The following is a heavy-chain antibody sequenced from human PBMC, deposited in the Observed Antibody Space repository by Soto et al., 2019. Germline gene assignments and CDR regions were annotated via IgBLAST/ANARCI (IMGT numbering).Heavy chain of an antibody. CDR1: GFTFSSYA. J-gene: IGHJ6*02. CDR2: ISYDGSNK. D-gene: IGHD6-19*01. CDR3: ARDRGSGWPYYYGMDV. V-gene: IGHV3-30-3*01. Sequence: QVQLVESGGGVVQPGRSLRLSCAASGFTFSSYAMHWVRQAPGKGLEWVALISYDGSNKYYADSVKGRFTISRDNSKNXLYLQMNSLRAEDTAVYYCARDRGSGWPYYYGMDVWGQGTTVTVSS.